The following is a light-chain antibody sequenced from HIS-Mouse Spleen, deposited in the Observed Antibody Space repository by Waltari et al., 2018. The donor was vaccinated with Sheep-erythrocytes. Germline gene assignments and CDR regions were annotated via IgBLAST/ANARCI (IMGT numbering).Light chain of an antibody. V-gene: IGLV2-8*01. CDR2: EVS. Sequence: QSALTQPPSASGSPGQSGTIACTGTSSDVGGXXXFPGYQHHPGKAPNLRVYEVSKRPSGVPXRFSGSXXGXTASLTVSGLQAEDEADYYCSSYAGSNNWVFGGGTKLTVL. J-gene: IGLJ3*02. CDR1: SSDVGGXXX. CDR3: SSYAGSNNWV.